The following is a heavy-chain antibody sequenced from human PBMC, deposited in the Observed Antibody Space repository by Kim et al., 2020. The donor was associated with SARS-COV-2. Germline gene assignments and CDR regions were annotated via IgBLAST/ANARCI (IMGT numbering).Heavy chain of an antibody. J-gene: IGHJ6*02. CDR1: GFTFSNAW. D-gene: IGHD6-13*01. Sequence: GGSLRLSCAASGFTFSNAWMSWVRQAPGKGLEWVGRIKSKTDGGTTDYAAPVKGRFTISRDDSKNTLYLQMNSLKTEDTAVYYCTTDGRLRADSSSWYTAGGDYYYGMDVWGQGTTVTVSS. CDR2: IKSKTDGGTT. V-gene: IGHV3-15*01. CDR3: TTDGRLRADSSSWYTAGGDYYYGMDV.